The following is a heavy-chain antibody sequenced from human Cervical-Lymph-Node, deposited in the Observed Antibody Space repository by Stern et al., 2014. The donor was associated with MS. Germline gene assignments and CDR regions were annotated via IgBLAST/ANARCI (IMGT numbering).Heavy chain of an antibody. V-gene: IGHV3-13*01. CDR3: ARGGPTSRCSSTSCSYYYYMDV. D-gene: IGHD2-2*01. J-gene: IGHJ6*03. Sequence: VQLVESGGGLVQPGGSLRLSCAASGFTCSSYDMHWVRQEIGKGLEWVSAIGTAGDTYYPGSVKGRFTISREDAKNSLYLQMNSLRAGDTAVYYCARGGPTSRCSSTSCSYYYYMDVWGQGTTVTVSS. CDR1: GFTCSSYD. CDR2: IGTAGDT.